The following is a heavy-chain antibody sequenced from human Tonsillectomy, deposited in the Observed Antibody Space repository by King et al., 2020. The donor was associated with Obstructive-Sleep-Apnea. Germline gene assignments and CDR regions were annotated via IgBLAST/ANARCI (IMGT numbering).Heavy chain of an antibody. CDR1: GYTFTSYY. D-gene: IGHD3-22*01. CDR2: INPSGGST. V-gene: IGHV1-46*01. J-gene: IGHJ4*02. Sequence: VQLVESGAEVKKPGASVRVSCKASGYTFTSYYMHWVRQAPGQGLEWMGIINPSGGSTSHAQKFQGRVTMTRDTSTSTVYMVLSSLRSEDTAVYYCARDEGDSSGYYPYYFDYWGQGTLVTVSS. CDR3: ARDEGDSSGYYPYYFDY.